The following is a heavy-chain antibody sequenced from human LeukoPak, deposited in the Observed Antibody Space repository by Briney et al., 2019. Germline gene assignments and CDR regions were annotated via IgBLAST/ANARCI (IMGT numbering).Heavy chain of an antibody. D-gene: IGHD6-19*01. CDR1: GGSISGYF. V-gene: IGHV4-4*07. CDR3: ARGPRNSDWYSIDY. J-gene: IGHJ4*02. Sequence: PSETLSLTCTVSGGSISGYFWSWIRQPAGKGLEWIGRIYTSGSTDYNPSLKSRVTMSVDTSKNQFSLKLNSVTAADTAVYYCARGPRNSDWYSIDYWGQGTLATVSS. CDR2: IYTSGST.